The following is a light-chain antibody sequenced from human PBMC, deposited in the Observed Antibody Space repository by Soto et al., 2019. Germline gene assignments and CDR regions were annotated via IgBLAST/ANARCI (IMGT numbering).Light chain of an antibody. Sequence: DIQMTQSPSTLSASVGDRVTITCRASQSISMFLAWYQQKPGKAPKLLLYDASNSESGVPSRFSGSGSGTEFSLTISNLQPDDFAAYYCQHYKSYPWTFGQGTKVEIK. J-gene: IGKJ1*01. V-gene: IGKV1-5*01. CDR2: DAS. CDR1: QSISMF. CDR3: QHYKSYPWT.